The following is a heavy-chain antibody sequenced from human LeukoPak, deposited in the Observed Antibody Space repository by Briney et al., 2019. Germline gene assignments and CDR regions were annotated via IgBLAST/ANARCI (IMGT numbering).Heavy chain of an antibody. V-gene: IGHV4-59*02. CDR2: VSYSGGT. Sequence: PSEALSLTCTVSGDSVSGHYWSWIRQTPGKGLEWIGYVSYSGGTNYNPSLKRRVSISLDTSKNQFSLKLSSPAAADPAVYYCARAPMAITTSAFPDAFDFWGQGTMVTVSS. J-gene: IGHJ3*01. CDR3: ARAPMAITTSAFPDAFDF. D-gene: IGHD5-12*01. CDR1: GDSVSGHY.